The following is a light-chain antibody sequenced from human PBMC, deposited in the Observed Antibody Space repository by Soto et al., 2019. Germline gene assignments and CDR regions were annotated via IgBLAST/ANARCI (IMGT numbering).Light chain of an antibody. CDR2: LAS. Sequence: DIQMTQSPSTLSACVGDRVTITCRASQSISTSLAWYQQKPGKAPKLLIYLASTLQSGVPTRFSGSGSATEFTLSINSLQPDDFATYYCQQYGSYSRTFGQGTKVDIK. V-gene: IGKV1-5*03. CDR3: QQYGSYSRT. J-gene: IGKJ1*01. CDR1: QSISTS.